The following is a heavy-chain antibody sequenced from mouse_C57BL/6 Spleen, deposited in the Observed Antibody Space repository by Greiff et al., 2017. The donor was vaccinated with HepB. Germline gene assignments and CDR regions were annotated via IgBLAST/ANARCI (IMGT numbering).Heavy chain of an antibody. V-gene: IGHV5-4*01. D-gene: IGHD1-1*01. CDR3: ARDITTVVAPYFDV. CDR1: GFTFSSYA. CDR2: ISDGGSYT. J-gene: IGHJ1*03. Sequence: EVQLVESGGGLVKPGGSLKLSCAASGFTFSSYAMSWVRQTPEKRLEWVATISDGGSYTYYPDNVKGRFTISRDNAKNNLYLQMSHLKSEDTAMYYCARDITTVVAPYFDVWGTGTTVTVSS.